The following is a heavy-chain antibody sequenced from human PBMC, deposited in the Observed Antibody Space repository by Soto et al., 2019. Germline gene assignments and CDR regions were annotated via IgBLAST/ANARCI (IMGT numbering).Heavy chain of an antibody. CDR1: GGTFSSYA. CDR2: IIPIFGTA. V-gene: IGHV1-69*13. J-gene: IGHJ4*02. D-gene: IGHD2-15*01. CDR3: ARDRGNADFDY. Sequence: ASVEVSCKASGGTFSSYAISWVRQAPGQGLEWMGGIIPIFGTANYAQKFQGRVTITADESTSTAYMELSSLRSEDTAVYYCARDRGNADFDYWGQGTLVTVSS.